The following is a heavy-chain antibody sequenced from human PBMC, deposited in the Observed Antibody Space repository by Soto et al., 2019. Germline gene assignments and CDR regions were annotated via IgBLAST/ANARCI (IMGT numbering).Heavy chain of an antibody. J-gene: IGHJ6*02. CDR3: ARHSNYAGNAHYYYYYGIDV. CDR2: IYPGDSDT. CDR1: GYSFNSYW. V-gene: IGHV5-51*01. D-gene: IGHD4-4*01. Sequence: GESLKISCKGSGYSFNSYWIGWVRQMPGKGLEWVGIIYPGDSDTRYSPSFQGQVTISADKSISTAYLQWSSLKASDTAMYYCARHSNYAGNAHYYYYYGIDVWGQGTTVTVSS.